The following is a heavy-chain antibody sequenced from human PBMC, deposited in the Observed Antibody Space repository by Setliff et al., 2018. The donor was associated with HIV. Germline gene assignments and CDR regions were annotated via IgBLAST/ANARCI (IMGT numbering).Heavy chain of an antibody. Sequence: GASVMVSCKASGYTFTAYVMHWVRQAPGQRLEWMGWINAGNGNTKYSQKFQGRVTFIRDTSASTAYMELSSLRSEDTAVYYCARGPGAFGGTSVQSFDYGGQGTLVTVSS. D-gene: IGHD3-16*01. CDR2: INAGNGNT. J-gene: IGHJ4*02. CDR1: GYTFTAYV. V-gene: IGHV1-3*01. CDR3: ARGPGAFGGTSVQSFDY.